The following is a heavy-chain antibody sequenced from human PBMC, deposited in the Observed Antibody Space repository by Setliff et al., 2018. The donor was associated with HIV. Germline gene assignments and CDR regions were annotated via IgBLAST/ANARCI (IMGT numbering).Heavy chain of an antibody. J-gene: IGHJ4*02. CDR3: ARHSPSDY. Sequence: LSLTCTVSGGSISSYYWTWIRQPPGKGLEWIGYIYNSASTSYNPSLKSRVTISVDTSKNQFSLKLSSVTAADTAVYYCARHSPSDYWGQGTLVTVSS. CDR2: IYNSAST. CDR1: GGSISSYY. V-gene: IGHV4-59*08.